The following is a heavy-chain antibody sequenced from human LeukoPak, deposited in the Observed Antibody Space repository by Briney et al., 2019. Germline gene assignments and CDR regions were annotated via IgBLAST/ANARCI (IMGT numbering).Heavy chain of an antibody. CDR3: AREARGSGRDFDY. CDR2: IGTRSNPI. V-gene: IGHV3-11*01. Sequence: GESLTLSCAASGFSFSDFYMSWIRQAPGMGLEWISYIGTRSNPIYYADSVKGRFTISRDDAKNSLYLQMNSLRDEDTAVYFCAREARGSGRDFDYWGQGILVTVSS. CDR1: GFSFSDFY. D-gene: IGHD1-26*01. J-gene: IGHJ4*02.